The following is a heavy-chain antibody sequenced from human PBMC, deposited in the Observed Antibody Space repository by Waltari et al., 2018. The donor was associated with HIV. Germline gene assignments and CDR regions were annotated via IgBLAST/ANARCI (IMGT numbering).Heavy chain of an antibody. V-gene: IGHV3-7*01. CDR1: GFTFTTYW. CDR3: ARGWADY. CDR2: INLNGSEK. J-gene: IGHJ4*02. Sequence: EVPLVASGGDLVQPGGSLSLSCAVSGFTFTTYWMSWVRQAPGKGLEWVANINLNGSEKYYVDSVKGRFTISRDNAKNSLFLQMNSLRAEDTGIYYCARGWADYWGQGTLVTVSS.